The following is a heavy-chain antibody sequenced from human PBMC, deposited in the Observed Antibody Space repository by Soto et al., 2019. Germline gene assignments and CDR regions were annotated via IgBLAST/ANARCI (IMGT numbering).Heavy chain of an antibody. J-gene: IGHJ4*02. D-gene: IGHD6-19*01. Sequence: SETLSLTCTVSGCSIISRSCYWGWIRQPPGKGLEWIGNIYYSGSTDYNPSLKSRVTISVDTSKNQFTLKVNSVTAADTALYYCARHVAPSYSRGYYPDYWGQGILVTVS. CDR1: GCSIISRSCY. CDR3: ARHVAPSYSRGYYPDY. CDR2: IYYSGST. V-gene: IGHV4-39*01.